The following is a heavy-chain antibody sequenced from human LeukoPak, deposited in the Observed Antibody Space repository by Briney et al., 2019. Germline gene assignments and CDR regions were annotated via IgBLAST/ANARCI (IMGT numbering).Heavy chain of an antibody. Sequence: PGGSLRLSCAASGFTFSNYGMSWVRQAPGKGLEWVSVISGSGANTYYADSVKGRFTISGDNSKNTLYLQMNSLRAEDSAVYYCARGHRGWTYYYDSSGYCFDYWGQGTLVTVSS. D-gene: IGHD3-22*01. V-gene: IGHV3-23*01. J-gene: IGHJ4*02. CDR3: ARGHRGWTYYYDSSGYCFDY. CDR1: GFTFSNYG. CDR2: ISGSGANT.